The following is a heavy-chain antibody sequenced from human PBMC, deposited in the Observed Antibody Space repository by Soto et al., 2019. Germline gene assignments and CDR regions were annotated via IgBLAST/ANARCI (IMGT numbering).Heavy chain of an antibody. J-gene: IGHJ5*02. CDR2: VYFTGTT. CDR3: AAGVRGARGWFDP. V-gene: IGHV4-4*08. D-gene: IGHD3-10*02. CDR1: GGSIGSYY. Sequence: SETLSLTCTVSGGSIGSYYWSWIRQPPGKGLEWIGYVYFTGTTSYNPSLRSRVTISVDMSKNQFSLKVTSVTAVDTAVYFCAAGVRGARGWFDPWGQGTLVTVS.